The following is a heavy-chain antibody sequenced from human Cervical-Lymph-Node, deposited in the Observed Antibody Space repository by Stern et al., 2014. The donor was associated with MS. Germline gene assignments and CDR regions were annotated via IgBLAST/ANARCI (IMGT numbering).Heavy chain of an antibody. CDR2: ISTYSGNT. V-gene: IGHV1-18*01. CDR3: AIMGTNGIDV. J-gene: IGHJ6*02. CDR1: GYTFSSYG. D-gene: IGHD5-18*01. Sequence: VQLVESGAEVKKPGASVKVSCKASGYTFSSYGLNWVRQAPGQGPEWVGWISTYSGNTRYAQKLQGRVTMTSDTSTTTAYMELRSLRSDDTAVYYCAIMGTNGIDVWGQGTTVTVSS.